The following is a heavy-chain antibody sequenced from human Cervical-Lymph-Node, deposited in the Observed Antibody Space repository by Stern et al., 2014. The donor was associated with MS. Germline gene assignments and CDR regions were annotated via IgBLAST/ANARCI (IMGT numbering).Heavy chain of an antibody. CDR2: IKHSGGDT. D-gene: IGHD6-6*01. CDR3: ARTKDSSIDDRPGDHNYFGMDV. J-gene: IGHJ6*02. V-gene: IGHV1-46*01. CDR1: GYTFIHYY. Sequence: VQLVQSGAEVKKPGASLKVSCKASGYTFIHYYMHWVRQAHGQGLEWMGVIKHSGGDTSYAQKCQGRVTMTRDTSTNTVDLELGSLRSEDTAVYYCARTKDSSIDDRPGDHNYFGMDVWGQGTTVTVSS.